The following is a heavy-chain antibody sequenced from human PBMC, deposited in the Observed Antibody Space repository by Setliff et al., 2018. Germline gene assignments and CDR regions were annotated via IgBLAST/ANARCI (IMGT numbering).Heavy chain of an antibody. D-gene: IGHD2-15*01. CDR1: GGTFSSYA. J-gene: IGHJ4*02. CDR3: ARSGLGGSPQYFFDS. CDR2: IIPMFGPP. V-gene: IGHV1-69*13. Sequence: GASVKVSCKASGGTFSSYAISWVRQAPGQGLEWMGGIIPMFGPPTYAQQFQGRVTIAADELSGMVYMELSSLTSEDTAMYYCARSGLGGSPQYFFDSWGQGTLVTVSS.